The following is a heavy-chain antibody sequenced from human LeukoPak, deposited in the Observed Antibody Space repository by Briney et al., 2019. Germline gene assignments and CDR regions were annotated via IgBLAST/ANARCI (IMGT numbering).Heavy chain of an antibody. V-gene: IGHV4-59*01. CDR2: IYYSGST. Sequence: SETLSLTCTVSGGFISSYYWSWSRQPPGKGLEWIGYIYYSGSTNYNPSLKSRVTISVDTSKNQFSLKLSSVTAADTAVYYCARDNVGTGTTSRFDPWGQGTLVTVSS. J-gene: IGHJ5*02. CDR3: ARDNVGTGTTSRFDP. D-gene: IGHD1-1*01. CDR1: GGFISSYY.